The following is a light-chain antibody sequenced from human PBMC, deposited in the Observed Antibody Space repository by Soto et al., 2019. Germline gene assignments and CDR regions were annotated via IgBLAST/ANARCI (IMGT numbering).Light chain of an antibody. V-gene: IGKV3-20*01. CDR3: QQYGSSSWT. Sequence: EMESAPASXTLSFSPGERAPLSCRASQSVSSSYLAWYQQKPGQAPRLLIYGASSRATGIPARFSGSGSGTDFTLTISSLEPEDFAVYYCQQYGSSSWTFGQGTKVDI. J-gene: IGKJ1*01. CDR1: QSVSSSY. CDR2: GAS.